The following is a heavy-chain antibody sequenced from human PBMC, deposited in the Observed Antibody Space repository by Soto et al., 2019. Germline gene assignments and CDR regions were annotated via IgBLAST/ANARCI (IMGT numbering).Heavy chain of an antibody. V-gene: IGHV3-23*01. Sequence: PGGSLRLSCAASGFTFNSYAMSWVRQAPGKGLEWVSAISGSGGSTYYADSVKGRFTISRDNSKNTLYLQMNSLRAEDTAVYYCAKARAVAGTSRVYYYYGMDVWGQGTTVTVSS. CDR1: GFTFNSYA. D-gene: IGHD6-19*01. CDR3: AKARAVAGTSRVYYYYGMDV. J-gene: IGHJ6*02. CDR2: ISGSGGST.